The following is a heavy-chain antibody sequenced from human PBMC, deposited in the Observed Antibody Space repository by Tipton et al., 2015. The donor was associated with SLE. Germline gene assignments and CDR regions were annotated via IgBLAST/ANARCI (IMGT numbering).Heavy chain of an antibody. CDR1: GGSISSHY. V-gene: IGHV3-21*03. J-gene: IGHJ4*02. D-gene: IGHD3-16*02. CDR2: IRYDGTYK. Sequence: LSLTCTVSGGSISSHYWSWIRQAPGKGLEWVAFIRYDGTYKYYADSVKGRFSISRDNAKNSLYLQMNSLRAEDTAVYYCAREIRHYRDNRPWFFDYWGQGTLVTVSS. CDR3: AREIRHYRDNRPWFFDY.